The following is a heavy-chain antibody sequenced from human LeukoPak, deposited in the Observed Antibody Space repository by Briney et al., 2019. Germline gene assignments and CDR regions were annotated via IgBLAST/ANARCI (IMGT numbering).Heavy chain of an antibody. Sequence: GGSLRLSCATSGFTFSDYSMTWVRQAPGKGLEWVSSITSTSSHINFADSVRGRFTISRDNAKNALFLQMTSLTDEDTALYHCARARLGYYDEYFDPWGQGTQVTVSS. CDR1: GFTFSDYS. CDR3: ARARLGYYDEYFDP. CDR2: ITSTSSHI. D-gene: IGHD3-16*01. V-gene: IGHV3-21*01. J-gene: IGHJ5*02.